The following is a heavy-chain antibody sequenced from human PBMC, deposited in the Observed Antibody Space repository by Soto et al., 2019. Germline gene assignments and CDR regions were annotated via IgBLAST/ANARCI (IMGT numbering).Heavy chain of an antibody. D-gene: IGHD5-12*01. V-gene: IGHV1-18*01. J-gene: IGHJ1*01. Sequence: ASVKVSCKASGYTFTSYGISWVRQAPGQGLEWMGWISAYNGNTNYAQKLQGRVTMTTDTSTSTAYMELRSPRSDDTAVYYCEIVVYESGYDRGRDAYWAQGSLVTVSS. CDR1: GYTFTSYG. CDR3: EIVVYESGYDRGRDAY. CDR2: ISAYNGNT.